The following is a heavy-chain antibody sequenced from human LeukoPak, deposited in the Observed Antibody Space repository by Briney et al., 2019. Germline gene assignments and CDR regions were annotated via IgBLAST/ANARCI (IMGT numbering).Heavy chain of an antibody. CDR3: AKRGVVIRVILVGFHKEAYYFDS. V-gene: IGHV3-23*01. CDR1: GITLSNYG. J-gene: IGHJ4*02. Sequence: GGSLRLSCAVSGITLSNYGMSWVRQAPGKGLEWVAGISDSGGRTNYADSVKGRFTISRDNPKNTLILQMNSLRPEDPAVYFCAKRGVVIRVILVGFHKEAYYFDSWGQGALVRVSS. D-gene: IGHD3-22*01. CDR2: ISDSGGRT.